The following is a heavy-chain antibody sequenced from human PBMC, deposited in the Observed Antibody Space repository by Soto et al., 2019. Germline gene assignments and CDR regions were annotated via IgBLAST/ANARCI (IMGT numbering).Heavy chain of an antibody. Sequence: EVQLVESGGGLVQPGRSLRLSCAASGFTFDDYAIHWVRQAPGKGLEWVSGINWNGDATGYADSVKGRFTIPRDNAKNSLYLLMNSLTTEDTAVYYCANLPLYGSGFDCWGQGTLVTVSS. CDR2: INWNGDAT. V-gene: IGHV3-9*01. CDR3: ANLPLYGSGFDC. D-gene: IGHD3-10*01. CDR1: GFTFDDYA. J-gene: IGHJ4*02.